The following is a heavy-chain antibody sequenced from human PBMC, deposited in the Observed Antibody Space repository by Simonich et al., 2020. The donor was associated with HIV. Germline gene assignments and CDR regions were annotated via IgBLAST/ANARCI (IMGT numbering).Heavy chain of an antibody. CDR3: ARRTTAYFSFWGGFYFDY. D-gene: IGHD3-3*01. CDR2: ISHRGRT. CDR1: GGSFSGYY. Sequence: QVQLQQWGAGLLKPSETLSLTCAVYGGSFSGYYWRWIRQSPGKGLEWIGEISHRGRTNYTPSHKSRVTISVDTAKNQFSLKLNSVTAADTTVYYCARRTTAYFSFWGGFYFDYWGQGTLVTVSS. V-gene: IGHV4-34*01. J-gene: IGHJ4*02.